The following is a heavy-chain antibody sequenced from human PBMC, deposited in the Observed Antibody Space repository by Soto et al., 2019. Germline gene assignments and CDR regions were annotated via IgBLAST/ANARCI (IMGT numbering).Heavy chain of an antibody. CDR2: IGTAGDT. D-gene: IGHD5-12*01. Sequence: GGSLRLSCAASGFTFSSYDMHWVRQATGKGLEWVSAIGTAGDTYYPGSVKGRFTISRENAKNSLYLQMNSLRAGDTAVYYCARENREWLRLRYYYYYMDVWGKGTTVTVSS. CDR3: ARENREWLRLRYYYYYMDV. V-gene: IGHV3-13*01. J-gene: IGHJ6*03. CDR1: GFTFSSYD.